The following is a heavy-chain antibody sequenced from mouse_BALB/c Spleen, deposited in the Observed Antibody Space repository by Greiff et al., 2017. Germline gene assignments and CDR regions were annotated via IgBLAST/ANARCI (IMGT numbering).Heavy chain of an antibody. CDR1: GYSITSDYA. Sequence: EVKLQESGPGLVKPSQSLSLTCTVTGYSITSDYAWNWIRQFPGNKLEWMGYISYSGSTSYNPSLKSRISITRDTSKNQFFLQLNSVTTEDTATYYCARTGQYWYFDVWGAGTTVTVSS. CDR2: ISYSGST. J-gene: IGHJ1*01. V-gene: IGHV3-2*02. D-gene: IGHD4-1*01. CDR3: ARTGQYWYFDV.